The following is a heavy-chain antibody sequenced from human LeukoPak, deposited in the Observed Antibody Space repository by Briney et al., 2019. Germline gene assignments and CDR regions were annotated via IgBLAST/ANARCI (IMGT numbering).Heavy chain of an antibody. CDR1: GFTLSSYS. D-gene: IGHD1-26*01. V-gene: IGHV3-21*04. CDR2: ISSSSSYI. Sequence: GGSLRLSCAASGFTLSSYSMNWVRQAPGKGLEWVSSISSSSSYIYYADSVKGRFTISRDNSKNTLYLQMNSLRAEDTAVYYCANVGSYSGYAEYFQHWGQGTLVTVSS. J-gene: IGHJ1*01. CDR3: ANVGSYSGYAEYFQH.